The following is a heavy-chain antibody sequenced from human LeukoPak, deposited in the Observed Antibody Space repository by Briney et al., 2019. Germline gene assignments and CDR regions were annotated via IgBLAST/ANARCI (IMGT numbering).Heavy chain of an antibody. CDR3: AGDLISRSGSLGY. CDR1: GFTFSSYW. CDR2: INTNGSPT. D-gene: IGHD3-10*01. Sequence: GGSLRLSCAASGFTFSSYWMHWVRQAPGKGLVWVARINTNGSPTQYADSVKGRFTISRDNAKTTLYLQMNSLRDEDTAVYYCAGDLISRSGSLGYWGQGTLVTVSS. J-gene: IGHJ4*02. V-gene: IGHV3-74*01.